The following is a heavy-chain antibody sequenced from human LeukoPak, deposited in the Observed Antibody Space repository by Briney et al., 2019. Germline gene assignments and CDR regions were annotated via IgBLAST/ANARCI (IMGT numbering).Heavy chain of an antibody. V-gene: IGHV3-23*01. CDR1: GFTFSSFV. J-gene: IGHJ6*02. CDR2: VSGRSNTT. Sequence: GGSLRLSCAASGFTFSSFVLSWVRQAPGKGLEWVSGVSGRSNTTWYADSVKGRFTISRDNSKSTLYLQMNSLRGEDTAVYYCARGRLYGVDVWGQGTTVAVSS. CDR3: ARGRLYGVDV.